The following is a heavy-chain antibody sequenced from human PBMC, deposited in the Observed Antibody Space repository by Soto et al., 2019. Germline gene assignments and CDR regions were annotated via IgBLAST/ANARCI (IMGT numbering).Heavy chain of an antibody. V-gene: IGHV3-30*04. CDR2: VSSDGNHA. CDR3: ARDSAYSTASTHFDH. Sequence: GGSLRLSCVGSGFTFSSDALHWVRQAPGKGLEWVAVVSSDGNHAYYPDHVKGRFTISRDNSQTTVYLQMKNLKPEDTATYYCARDSAYSTASTHFDHWGQGTLVTVSS. CDR1: GFTFSSDA. D-gene: IGHD2-2*01. J-gene: IGHJ4*02.